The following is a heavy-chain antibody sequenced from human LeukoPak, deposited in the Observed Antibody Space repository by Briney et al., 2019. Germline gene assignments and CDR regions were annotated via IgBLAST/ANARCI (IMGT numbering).Heavy chain of an antibody. CDR1: GFTFSNYW. CDR3: ARDRKSGESSEIDF. CDR2: INRDGSTT. D-gene: IGHD3-10*01. Sequence: GGSLRLSCAASGFTFSNYWVHWVRHAPGKGLVWVSRINRDGSTTNYADSVKGRFTVPRDNAKNTLNLQMNSLRAEDTAVYYCARDRKSGESSEIDFWGQGTLVTVSS. J-gene: IGHJ4*02. V-gene: IGHV3-74*01.